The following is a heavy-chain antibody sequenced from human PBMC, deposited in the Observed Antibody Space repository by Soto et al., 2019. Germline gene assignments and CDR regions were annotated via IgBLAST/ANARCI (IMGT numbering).Heavy chain of an antibody. Sequence: PGESLKISCKGSGYSFTSYWISWVRQMPGKGLEWMGRIDPSDSYTNYSPSFQGHVTISADKSISTAYLQWSSLKASDTAMYYCASSRFDHYDGSGSPEFDYWGQGTLVTVSS. V-gene: IGHV5-10-1*01. CDR2: IDPSDSYT. CDR3: ASSRFDHYDGSGSPEFDY. D-gene: IGHD3-10*01. J-gene: IGHJ4*02. CDR1: GYSFTSYW.